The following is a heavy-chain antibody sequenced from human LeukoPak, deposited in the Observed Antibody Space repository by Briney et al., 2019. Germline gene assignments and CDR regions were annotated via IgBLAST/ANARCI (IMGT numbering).Heavy chain of an antibody. CDR2: INPNSGGT. CDR3: ARGRIDAWNVLRFLEWPQPFDY. D-gene: IGHD3-3*01. J-gene: IGHJ4*02. V-gene: IGHV1-2*02. CDR1: GYTFTGYY. Sequence: ASVKVSCKASGYTFTGYYMHWVRQAPGQGLEWMGWINPNSGGTNYAQKFQGRVTMTRDTSISTAYMELSRLRSDDTAVYYCARGRIDAWNVLRFLEWPQPFDYWGQGTLVTVSS.